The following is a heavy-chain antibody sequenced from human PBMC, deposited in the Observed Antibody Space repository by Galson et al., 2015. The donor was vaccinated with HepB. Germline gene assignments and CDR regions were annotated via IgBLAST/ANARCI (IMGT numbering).Heavy chain of an antibody. D-gene: IGHD1-14*01. Sequence: TLRLSCAASGFTFSSYSMNWVRQAPGKGLEWVSYITSSSSTIYYADSVKGRFTISRDNAKNSLYLQMNSLRVEDTAVYYCARLPRNNPGGVWGKGTTVTVSS. CDR3: ARLPRNNPGGV. CDR2: ITSSSSTI. J-gene: IGHJ6*04. CDR1: GFTFSSYS. V-gene: IGHV3-48*01.